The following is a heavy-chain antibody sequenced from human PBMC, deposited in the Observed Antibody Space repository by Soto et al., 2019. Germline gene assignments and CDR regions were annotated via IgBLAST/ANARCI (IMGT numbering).Heavy chain of an antibody. CDR1: GGSISSGGYY. Sequence: PSETLSLTCTVSGGSISSGGYYWTWIRQHPGKGLEWIGYNYYSGITYYNPSLKSRVTISLDTSKNQFSLKLSSVTAADTAVYYCARFTGGDWASVRWFDPWGQGTLVTVSS. CDR2: NYYSGIT. V-gene: IGHV4-31*03. J-gene: IGHJ5*02. CDR3: ARFTGGDWASVRWFDP. D-gene: IGHD3-10*01.